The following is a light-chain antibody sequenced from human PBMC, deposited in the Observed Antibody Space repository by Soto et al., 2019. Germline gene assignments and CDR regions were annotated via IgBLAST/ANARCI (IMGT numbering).Light chain of an antibody. V-gene: IGKV3-15*01. Sequence: EIVMTPSPATLSVAPGGKATLSCRANQNVSSNLAWYQQKPGQAPRLLIYGASTRATCFPTRFRCRGSWTEXXXXXXXXQSEDFAVYYCQQYNNWPLTFGGGTKVEIK. J-gene: IGKJ4*01. CDR3: QQYNNWPLT. CDR1: QNVSSN. CDR2: GAS.